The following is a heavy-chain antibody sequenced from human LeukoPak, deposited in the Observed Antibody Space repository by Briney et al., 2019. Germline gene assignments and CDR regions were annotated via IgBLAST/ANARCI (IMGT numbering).Heavy chain of an antibody. V-gene: IGHV3-23*01. Sequence: PGGSQRLSCAASGFTFSSYAMSWVRQAPGKGLEWVSASSGSGGSTYYADSVKGRFTISRDNSKNTLYLQMNSLKASDTAMYYCVRHRGWLGDGYNSFAFDIWGQGTMVTVSS. CDR3: VRHRGWLGDGYNSFAFDI. CDR2: SSGSGGST. D-gene: IGHD5-24*01. CDR1: GFTFSSYA. J-gene: IGHJ3*02.